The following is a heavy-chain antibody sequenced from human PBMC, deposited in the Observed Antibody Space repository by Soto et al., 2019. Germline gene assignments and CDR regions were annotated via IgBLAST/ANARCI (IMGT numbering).Heavy chain of an antibody. CDR3: ATDWGAWMGWFDL. J-gene: IGHJ5*02. V-gene: IGHV3-33*01. CDR2: IWFDGTNK. CDR1: GFTFSNFG. Sequence: QVQLVESGGGVVQPGRSLRLSCAASGFTFSNFGMHWVRQAPGKGLEWVAIIWFDGTNKYYVDSVKGRFTISRDNSKNTLFLQMDSLRAEDTAVYYCATDWGAWMGWFDLWGQGTLVTVSS. D-gene: IGHD3-16*01.